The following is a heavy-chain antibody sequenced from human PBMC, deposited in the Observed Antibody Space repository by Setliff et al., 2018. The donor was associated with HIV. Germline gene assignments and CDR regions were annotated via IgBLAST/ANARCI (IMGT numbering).Heavy chain of an antibody. Sequence: TSETLSLTCSVSGDSISSGGHYWSWIRQSPGKGLEWIGYIHYSGSTYFNPSLKSRVSISTDTSKNQFSLKLTSVTAADTAVYYCASRDTSRYFDDYWGQGTLVTV. CDR3: ASRDTSRYFDDY. CDR1: GDSISSGGHY. J-gene: IGHJ4*02. V-gene: IGHV4-30-4*08. D-gene: IGHD3-22*01. CDR2: IHYSGST.